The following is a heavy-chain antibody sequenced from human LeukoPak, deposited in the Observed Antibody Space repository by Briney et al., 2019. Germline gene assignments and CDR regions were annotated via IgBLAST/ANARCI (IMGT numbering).Heavy chain of an antibody. CDR3: ARGPPLTYDHTPEGYYHYYMDV. CDR2: INPSGGST. CDR1: GYTFTSYY. Sequence: ASVKVSCKASGYTFTSYYMHWVRQAPGQGLEWMGIINPSGGSTSYAQKFQGRVSLTADESTSTVYMEVSSLRYDDAAVYYCARGPPLTYDHTPEGYYHYYMDVWGEGTTVTISS. V-gene: IGHV1-46*01. J-gene: IGHJ6*03. D-gene: IGHD1-14*01.